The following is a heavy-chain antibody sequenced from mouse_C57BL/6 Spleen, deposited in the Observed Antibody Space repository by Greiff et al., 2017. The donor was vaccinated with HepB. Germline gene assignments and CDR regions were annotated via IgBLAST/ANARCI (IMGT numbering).Heavy chain of an antibody. J-gene: IGHJ2*01. CDR2: IYPGDGDT. CDR1: GYAFSSYW. CDR3: ARTYYYGSSPYYFDY. Sequence: VHLVESGAELVKPGASVKISCKASGYAFSSYWMNWVKQRPGKGLEWIGQIYPGDGDTNYNGKFKGKATLTADKSSSTAYMQLSSLTSEDSAVYFCARTYYYGSSPYYFDYWGQGTTLTVSS. V-gene: IGHV1-80*01. D-gene: IGHD1-1*01.